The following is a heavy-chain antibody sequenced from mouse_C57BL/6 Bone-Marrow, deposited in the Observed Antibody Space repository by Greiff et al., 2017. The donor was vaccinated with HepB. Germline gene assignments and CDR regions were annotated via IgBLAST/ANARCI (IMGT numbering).Heavy chain of an antibody. CDR3: ARLLWSFAY. D-gene: IGHD1-1*02. V-gene: IGHV5-6*01. J-gene: IGHJ3*01. CDR1: GFTFSSYG. Sequence: EVQWVESGGDLVKPGGSLKLSCAASGFTFSSYGMSWVRQTPDKRLEWVATISSGGSYTYYPDSVKGRFTISRDNAKNTLYLQMSSLKSEDTAMYYCARLLWSFAYWGQGTLVTVSA. CDR2: ISSGGSYT.